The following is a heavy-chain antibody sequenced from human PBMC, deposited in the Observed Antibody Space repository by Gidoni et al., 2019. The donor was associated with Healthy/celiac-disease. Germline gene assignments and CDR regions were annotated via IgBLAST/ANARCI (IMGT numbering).Heavy chain of an antibody. CDR1: GGTFSSYT. CDR3: ARSREYQLLSD. D-gene: IGHD2-2*01. Sequence: QVQLVQSGAEVKKPGSSAKVSCKASGGTFSSYTNSWVRQAPGQGLEWMGRIIPILGIANYAQKFQGRVTITADKSTSTAYMELSSLRSEDTAVYYCARSREYQLLSDWGQGTLVTVSS. V-gene: IGHV1-69*02. J-gene: IGHJ4*02. CDR2: IIPILGIA.